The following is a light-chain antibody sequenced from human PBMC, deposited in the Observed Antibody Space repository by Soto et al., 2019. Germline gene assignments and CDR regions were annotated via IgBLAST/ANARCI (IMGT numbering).Light chain of an antibody. V-gene: IGKV3-15*01. Sequence: EIMMTQSPATLSVSPGERATLSCRASQSVSSNFAWYQQKPGQTPRLLIYGASTRATGIPDRFSGSGSGTEFTLTISSLQSEDFAVYYCQQYYNWLWTFGQGTKVEIK. CDR1: QSVSSN. J-gene: IGKJ1*01. CDR3: QQYYNWLWT. CDR2: GAS.